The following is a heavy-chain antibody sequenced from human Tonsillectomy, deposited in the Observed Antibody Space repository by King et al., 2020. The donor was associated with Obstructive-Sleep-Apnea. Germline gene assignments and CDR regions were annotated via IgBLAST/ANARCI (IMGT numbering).Heavy chain of an antibody. J-gene: IGHJ3*02. CDR2: IYHSGST. V-gene: IGHV4-38-2*02. Sequence: VQLQESGPGLVKPSETLSLTCTVSGYSISSGYYWGWIRQPPGKGLEWIGSIYHSGSTYYNPSLKSRVTISVDTSKNQFSLKLSSVTAADTAVYYCAQPYGVRDAFDIWGQGTMVTVSS. CDR1: GYSISSGYY. D-gene: IGHD4-17*01. CDR3: AQPYGVRDAFDI.